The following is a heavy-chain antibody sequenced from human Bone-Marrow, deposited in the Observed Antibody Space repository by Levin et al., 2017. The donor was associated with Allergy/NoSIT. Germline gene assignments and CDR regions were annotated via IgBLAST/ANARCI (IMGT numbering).Heavy chain of an antibody. CDR2: ISSDGSNE. CDR1: GFTFSRNA. J-gene: IGHJ4*02. CDR3: VRDREDWGTYRYAGESLFDH. D-gene: IGHD3-16*02. Sequence: SCVVSGFTFSRNAIHWVRQAPGKGLEWVAVISSDGSNENYADSVKGRFTISRDDSKHTLHLQMNSLRVEDTAVYYCVRDREDWGTYRYAGESLFDHWGQGTLVIVSS. V-gene: IGHV3-30*04.